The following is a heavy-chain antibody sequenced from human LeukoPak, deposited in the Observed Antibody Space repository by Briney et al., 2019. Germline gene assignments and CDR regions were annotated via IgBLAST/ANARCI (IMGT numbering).Heavy chain of an antibody. CDR2: INSDGSRT. J-gene: IGHJ4*02. CDR1: GFTFSSYC. V-gene: IGHV3-74*01. D-gene: IGHD3-10*01. Sequence: GGSLRLSCAASGFTFSSYCMRWVRQAPGKGLVWVSRINSDGSRTDYADSVKRRFTISRDNAENTLYLQMSSLTVEDTAVYYCARDRGINMVRGVIDYWGQGTLVTVSS. CDR3: ARDRGINMVRGVIDY.